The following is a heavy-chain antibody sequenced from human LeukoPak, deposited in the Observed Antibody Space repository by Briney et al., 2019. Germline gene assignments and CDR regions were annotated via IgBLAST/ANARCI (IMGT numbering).Heavy chain of an antibody. CDR1: GGSISSGGYS. CDR2: INHSGST. CDR3: ARERFLTFDY. J-gene: IGHJ4*02. D-gene: IGHD3-3*01. Sequence: SETLSLTCAVSGGSISSGGYSWSWIRQPPGKGLEWIGYINHSGSTYYDPSLKSRVTISVDRSKNQFSLKLSSVTAADTAVYYCARERFLTFDYWGQGTLVTVSS. V-gene: IGHV4-30-2*01.